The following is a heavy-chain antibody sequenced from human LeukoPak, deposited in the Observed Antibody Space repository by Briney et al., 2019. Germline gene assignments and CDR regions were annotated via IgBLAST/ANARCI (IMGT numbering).Heavy chain of an antibody. CDR2: TYYRSKWYN. D-gene: IGHD6-13*01. CDR1: GDSVSSNSAA. V-gene: IGHV6-1*01. Sequence: SQTLSLTYAISGDSVSSNSAAWNWIRQSPSSGLEWLARTYYRSKWYNDYAVSVKSRITVNPDTSKNQFSLQLSSVTPEDTAVYYCARDLGSIAAVFDYWGQGSLVTVSS. J-gene: IGHJ4*02. CDR3: ARDLGSIAAVFDY.